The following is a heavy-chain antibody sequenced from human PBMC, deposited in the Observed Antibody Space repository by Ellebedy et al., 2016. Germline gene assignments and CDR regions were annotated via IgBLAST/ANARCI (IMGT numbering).Heavy chain of an antibody. Sequence: GGSLRLSXAASGFTFSSYSMNWVRQAPGKGLEWVSYISSSSSTIYYADSVKGRFTISRDNSKNTLYLQMNSLRAEDTAVYYCATHRAAGWGMDVWGQGTTVTVSS. CDR2: ISSSSSTI. V-gene: IGHV3-48*01. D-gene: IGHD2-15*01. CDR3: ATHRAAGWGMDV. J-gene: IGHJ6*02. CDR1: GFTFSSYS.